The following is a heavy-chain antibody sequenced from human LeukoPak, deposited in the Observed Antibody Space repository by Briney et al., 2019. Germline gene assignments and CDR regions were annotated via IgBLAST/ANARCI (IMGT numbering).Heavy chain of an antibody. Sequence: SQTLSLTCAVSGGSLSMYYWSWIRQPARRVRDWVGRIYTIGTTNFNPSLKSRVTMSVDKSKNQFSLNLNSVTAADTAVYYCARTSPRAATFDYWGQGTLVTVSS. CDR1: GGSLSMYY. CDR3: ARTSPRAATFDY. CDR2: IYTIGTT. D-gene: IGHD2-15*01. V-gene: IGHV4-4*07. J-gene: IGHJ4*02.